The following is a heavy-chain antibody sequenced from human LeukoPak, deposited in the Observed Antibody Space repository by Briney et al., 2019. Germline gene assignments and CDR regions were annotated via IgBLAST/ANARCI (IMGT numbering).Heavy chain of an antibody. CDR1: GYSISSGYY. J-gene: IGHJ4*02. V-gene: IGHV4-38-2*02. Sequence: SETLSLTCTVSGYSISSGYYWGWIRQPPGKGLEWIGRIYISGSTNYNPSLKSRVTISVDTSKNQFSLKLSSVTAADTAVYYCARHGGNWGSLSFDYWGQGTLVTVSS. CDR3: ARHGGNWGSLSFDY. CDR2: IYISGST. D-gene: IGHD7-27*01.